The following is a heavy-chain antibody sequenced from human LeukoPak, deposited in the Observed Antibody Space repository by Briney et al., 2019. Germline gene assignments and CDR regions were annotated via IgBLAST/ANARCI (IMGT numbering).Heavy chain of an antibody. V-gene: IGHV1-69*01. CDR1: RGTFSSYA. J-gene: IGHJ5*02. Sequence: SVKVSCKASRGTFSSYAISWVRQAPGQGLEWMGGIIPILGTANYAQKFQGRVTITADEFTSTACMELSSLRSEDTAVYYCARDRPGRYCSSTRCYMASPFDPWGQGTLVTVSS. D-gene: IGHD2-2*02. CDR2: IIPILGTA. CDR3: ARDRPGRYCSSTRCYMASPFDP.